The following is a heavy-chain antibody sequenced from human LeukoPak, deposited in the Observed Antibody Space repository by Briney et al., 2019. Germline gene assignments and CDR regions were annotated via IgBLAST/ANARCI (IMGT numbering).Heavy chain of an antibody. Sequence: GGSLRLSCAASGFTFSSYAMSWVRQAPGKGLEWVAVMSGSGSRTYHADSVKGRFTISRDNSKNTLYLQMNSLRAEDTAVYYCAKDRTAGAYQGDAFDIWGQGTMVTVSS. V-gene: IGHV3-23*01. J-gene: IGHJ3*02. CDR1: GFTFSSYA. CDR3: AKDRTAGAYQGDAFDI. D-gene: IGHD2-2*01. CDR2: MSGSGSRT.